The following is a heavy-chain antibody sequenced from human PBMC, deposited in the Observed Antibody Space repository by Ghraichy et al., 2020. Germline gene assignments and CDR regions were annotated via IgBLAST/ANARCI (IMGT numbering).Heavy chain of an antibody. CDR2: ISGSGRST. D-gene: IGHD3-22*01. J-gene: IGHJ4*02. CDR3: AKARLDYSDSSGPFDY. CDR1: GFTFSNYA. Sequence: GGSLRLSCEVSGFTFSNYAMSWVRQAPGKGLEWVSAISGSGRSTYYADSVKGRFTISRVNSKNTLYLQMNSLRVEDTAVYYCAKARLDYSDSSGPFDYWGLGTLVTVSS. V-gene: IGHV3-23*01.